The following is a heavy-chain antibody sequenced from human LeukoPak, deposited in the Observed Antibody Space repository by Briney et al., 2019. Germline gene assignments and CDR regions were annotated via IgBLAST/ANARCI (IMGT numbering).Heavy chain of an antibody. V-gene: IGHV4-39*01. CDR3: ARLWFGEPSNWFDP. Sequence: SETLSPTCTVSGGSISSSSYYWGWIRQPPGKGLEWIGSIYYSGSTYYNPSLKSRVTISVDTSKNQFSLKLSSVTAADTAVYYCARLWFGEPSNWFDPWGQGTLVTVSS. D-gene: IGHD3-10*01. CDR2: IYYSGST. J-gene: IGHJ5*02. CDR1: GGSISSSSYY.